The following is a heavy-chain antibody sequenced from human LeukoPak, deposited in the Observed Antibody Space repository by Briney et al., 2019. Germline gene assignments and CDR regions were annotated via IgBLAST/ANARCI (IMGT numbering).Heavy chain of an antibody. D-gene: IGHD1-26*01. CDR3: ASVSREGYYYYYYMDV. CDR1: GYTFTGYY. Sequence: GASVKVSCKASGYTFTGYYMPWARQDTGQRLLWIGWINPNSGGTNYAQKFQGRVTMTRDTSISTAYMELSRLRSDDTAVYYCASVSREGYYYYYYMDVWGKGTTVTVSS. J-gene: IGHJ6*03. CDR2: INPNSGGT. V-gene: IGHV1-2*02.